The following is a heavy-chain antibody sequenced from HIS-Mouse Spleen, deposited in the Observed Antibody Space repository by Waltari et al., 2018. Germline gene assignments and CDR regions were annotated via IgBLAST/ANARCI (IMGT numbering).Heavy chain of an antibody. D-gene: IGHD3-9*01. V-gene: IGHV3-30-3*01. CDR3: AGGDRLVISPFDA. CDR2: IAYDGISK. CDR1: CSPYSMCV. Sequence: VQLVESGGGVVQPGTPLRVPCYPSCSPYSMCVSPWCCRAPGKGLGWVAVIAYDGISKYYADSVKGRFTISRDNSKNTLYLQMNSLRAEDTAVYYCAGGDRLVISPFDAWGQGTLVTVSS. J-gene: IGHJ4*02.